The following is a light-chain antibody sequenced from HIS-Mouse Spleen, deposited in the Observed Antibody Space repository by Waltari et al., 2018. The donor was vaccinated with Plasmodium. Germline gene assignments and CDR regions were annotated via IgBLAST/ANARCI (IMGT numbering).Light chain of an antibody. CDR1: SSDVGGYNY. V-gene: IGLV2-11*01. CDR2: DVS. Sequence: QSALTQPRSVSGSPGQSVTISCTGPSSDVGGYNYVSWYQHPPGKAPKLMIYDVSKRPSGVPDRFSGSKSGNTASLTISGLQAEDEADYYCCSYAGSYTYVFGTGTKVTVL. J-gene: IGLJ1*01. CDR3: CSYAGSYTYV.